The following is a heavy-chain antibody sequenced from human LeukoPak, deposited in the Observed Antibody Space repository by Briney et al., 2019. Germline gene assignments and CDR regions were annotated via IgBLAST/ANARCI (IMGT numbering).Heavy chain of an antibody. J-gene: IGHJ4*02. Sequence: GGSLRLSCAASGFTFDDYGMSWVRQAPGKGLEWVSGINWNGGNTEYADSVKGRFTISRDNAKNSLYLQMNSLRAEDTAVYYCAKGSSSSPDYDYVWGSYRYTHFDYWGQGTLVTVSS. CDR2: INWNGGNT. V-gene: IGHV3-20*04. D-gene: IGHD3-16*02. CDR1: GFTFDDYG. CDR3: AKGSSSSPDYDYVWGSYRYTHFDY.